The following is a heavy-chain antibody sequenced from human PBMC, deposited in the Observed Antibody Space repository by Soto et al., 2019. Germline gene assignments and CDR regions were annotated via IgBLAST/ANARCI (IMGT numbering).Heavy chain of an antibody. V-gene: IGHV1-58*01. CDR2: IVVGSGNK. Sequence: SVKVPCKASGFTYNSSAVQWLRQARGQRLEWIGWIVVGSGNKNYAQKFQERVTITRDMSTSTAYMELSSLRSEDTAVYYCAADHGDGYSSYWGQGTLVTSP. CDR1: GFTYNSSA. D-gene: IGHD3-22*01. CDR3: AADHGDGYSSY. J-gene: IGHJ4*02.